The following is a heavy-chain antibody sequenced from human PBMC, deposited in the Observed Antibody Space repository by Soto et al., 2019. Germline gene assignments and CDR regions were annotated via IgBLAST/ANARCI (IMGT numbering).Heavy chain of an antibody. V-gene: IGHV4-4*07. CDR3: SAICSSLSCCGTDV. Sequence: QAQLQESGPGLVKPSETLSLTCTVSGASISSYFWSWIRQPAGKGLEWIGRIYTSGTTDYNPSLESRVTMSVDTSKKRVSVKLTSVTGGDAAVYCCSAICSSLSCCGTDVLGEGTSVTVSS. D-gene: IGHD2-2*01. CDR2: IYTSGTT. CDR1: GASISSYF. J-gene: IGHJ6*04.